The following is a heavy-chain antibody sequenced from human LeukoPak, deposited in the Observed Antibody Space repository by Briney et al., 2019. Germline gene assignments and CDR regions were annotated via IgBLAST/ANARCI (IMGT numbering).Heavy chain of an antibody. V-gene: IGHV3-21*01. CDR2: ISSSSSYI. D-gene: IGHD7-27*01. CDR3: ARDPLWPELGHFDY. Sequence: GGSLRLSCAASGFTFSSYSMNWVRQAPGKGPEWVSSISSSSSYIYYADSVKGRFTISRDNAKNSLYLQMNSLRAEDTAVYYCARDPLWPELGHFDYWGQGTLVTVSS. CDR1: GFTFSSYS. J-gene: IGHJ4*02.